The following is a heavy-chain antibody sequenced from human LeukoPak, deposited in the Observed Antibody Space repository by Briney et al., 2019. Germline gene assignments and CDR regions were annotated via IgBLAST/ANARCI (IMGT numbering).Heavy chain of an antibody. CDR3: ARADWDTAMIDY. Sequence: GGSLRLSCAASGITFSSNAMSWVRQAPGKGFEWVSSISPRGRNTYYADSVKGRFTISRDNSNSTLYLQMHSLRAEDTAVYYCARADWDTAMIDYWGQGTLVTVSS. CDR1: GITFSSNA. J-gene: IGHJ4*02. V-gene: IGHV3-23*01. D-gene: IGHD5-18*01. CDR2: ISPRGRNT.